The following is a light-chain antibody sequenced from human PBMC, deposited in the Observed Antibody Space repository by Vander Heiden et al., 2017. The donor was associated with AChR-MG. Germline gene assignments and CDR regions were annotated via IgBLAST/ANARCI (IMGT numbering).Light chain of an antibody. Sequence: DIQMTQSPSTLSASVGDRVTITCRASQSISYWLAWYQQEPGKAPKLLIYKASSLQTWVPSRFSGSGSGTEFTLTISSLQPDGSATYYCQQYKSYPYSFGQGTKLEIK. J-gene: IGKJ2*03. CDR2: KAS. CDR1: QSISYW. CDR3: QQYKSYPYS. V-gene: IGKV1-5*03.